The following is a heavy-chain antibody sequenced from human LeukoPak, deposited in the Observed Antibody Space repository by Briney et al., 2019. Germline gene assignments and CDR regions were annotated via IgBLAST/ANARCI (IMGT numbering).Heavy chain of an antibody. V-gene: IGHV3-30-3*01. J-gene: IGHJ4*02. CDR2: ISYDGSNK. CDR1: GFTFSSYA. Sequence: PGGSLRLSCAASGFTFSSYAMHWVRQAPGKGLEWVAVISYDGSNKYYADSVKGRFTISRDNSKNTLYLQMNSLRAEDTAVYYCARDSNYYGSGMNYFDYWGQGTLVTVSS. D-gene: IGHD3-10*01. CDR3: ARDSNYYGSGMNYFDY.